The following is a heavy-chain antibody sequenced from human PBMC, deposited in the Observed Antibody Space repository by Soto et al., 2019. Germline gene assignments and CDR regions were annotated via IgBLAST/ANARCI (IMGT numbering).Heavy chain of an antibody. Sequence: EVQFVESGGGLIQPGGSLRLSCAASGFTVSSYYMSWVRQAPGKGLEYVTVIYIGGSAHYADSVRGRFTISRDNSRNTVSLQMNSLRAEDTAVYYCARREYDTGDFDYWGQGTLVTVSS. CDR2: IYIGGSA. D-gene: IGHD7-27*01. CDR1: GFTVSSYY. CDR3: ARREYDTGDFDY. V-gene: IGHV3-53*01. J-gene: IGHJ4*02.